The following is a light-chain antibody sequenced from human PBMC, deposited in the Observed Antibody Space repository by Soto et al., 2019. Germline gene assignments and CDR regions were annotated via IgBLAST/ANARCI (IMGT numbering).Light chain of an antibody. CDR2: GAS. V-gene: IGKV3-20*01. J-gene: IGKJ4*01. CDR3: QQYGTSLT. CDR1: QSVNNY. Sequence: EIVLTQSPATLSFSPGERVALSCRASQSVNNYLAWYQQTFGQAPRLLIYGASSRATGIPDRLSGSGSETDFTLTISRMEPEDFAVYYCQQYGTSLTFGGGTKVDI.